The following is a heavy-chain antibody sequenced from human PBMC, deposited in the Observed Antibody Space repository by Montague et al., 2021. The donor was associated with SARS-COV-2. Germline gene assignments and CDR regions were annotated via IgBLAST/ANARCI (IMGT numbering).Heavy chain of an antibody. V-gene: IGHV4-39*01. Sequence: SETLSLTCTVSGGSISSSSYYWGWIRQPPGKGLEWIGSIYYSGSTYYNPSLKSRVTISVDTSKNQFSLKLSSVTAADTAVYYCAELRITMVRGVSRWWFDPWGQGTLVTVSS. CDR2: IYYSGST. CDR3: AELRITMVRGVSRWWFDP. CDR1: GGSISSSSYY. J-gene: IGHJ5*02. D-gene: IGHD3-10*01.